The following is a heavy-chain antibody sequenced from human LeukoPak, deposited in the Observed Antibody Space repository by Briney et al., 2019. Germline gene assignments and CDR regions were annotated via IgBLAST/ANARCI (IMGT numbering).Heavy chain of an antibody. V-gene: IGHV4-38-2*01. CDR2: IYHSGST. CDR3: VRGFSGVVGDY. J-gene: IGHJ4*02. CDR1: GYPISSGYY. D-gene: IGHD3-10*01. Sequence: SETLSLTCAVSGYPISSGYYWGWIRPPPGKGLEWIGSIYHSGSTYYNPSLKSRVTISVDTSKNQFSLKLSSVTAADTAVYYCVRGFSGVVGDYWGQGTLVTVSS.